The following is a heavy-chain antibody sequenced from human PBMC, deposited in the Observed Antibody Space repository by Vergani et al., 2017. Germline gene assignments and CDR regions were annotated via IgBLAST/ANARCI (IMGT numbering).Heavy chain of an antibody. CDR2: INSDGSST. CDR1: GFTFSSYW. D-gene: IGHD6-19*01. J-gene: IGHJ4*02. CDR3: AKDVGEWLVVFDY. V-gene: IGHV3-74*01. Sequence: EVQLVESGGGLVQPGGSLRLSCAASGFTFSSYWMHWVRQAPGKGLVWVSRINSDGSSTSYADSVKGRFTISRDNAKNSLYLQMNSLRAENTALYYCAKDVGEWLVVFDYGGQGCLVTVYS.